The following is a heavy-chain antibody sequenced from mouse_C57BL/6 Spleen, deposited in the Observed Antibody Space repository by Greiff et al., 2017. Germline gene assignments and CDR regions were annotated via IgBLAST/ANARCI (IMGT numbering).Heavy chain of an antibody. Sequence: QVQLQQPGAELVKPGASVKVSCKASGYTFTSYWMHWVKQRPGQGLEWIGRIHPSDSDTNYNQKFKGKATLTVDKPSSTAYMQLSSLTSEDSAVYYCASLIITVVATDCAMDYWGKGTSVTVSS. CDR2: IHPSDSDT. V-gene: IGHV1-74*01. CDR3: ASLIITVVATDCAMDY. D-gene: IGHD1-1*01. J-gene: IGHJ4*01. CDR1: GYTFTSYW.